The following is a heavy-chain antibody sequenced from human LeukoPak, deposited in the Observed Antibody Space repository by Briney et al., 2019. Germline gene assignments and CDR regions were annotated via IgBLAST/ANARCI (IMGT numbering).Heavy chain of an antibody. Sequence: SETLSLTCTVSGGSISSSSYYWGWIRQPPGKGLEWIGSIYYSGSTYYNPSLKSRVTISVDTSKNQFSLKLSSVTAADTAVYYCARALRLGLYYYDSSGYYYFDYWGQGTLVTVSS. CDR2: IYYSGST. CDR3: ARALRLGLYYYDSSGYYYFDY. CDR1: GGSISSSSYY. V-gene: IGHV4-39*07. J-gene: IGHJ4*02. D-gene: IGHD3-22*01.